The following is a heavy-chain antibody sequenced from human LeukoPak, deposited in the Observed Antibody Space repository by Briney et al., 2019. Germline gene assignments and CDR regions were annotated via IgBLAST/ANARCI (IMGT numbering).Heavy chain of an antibody. CDR2: ISTSSSYI. CDR1: GFTFNSHS. CDR3: ASRPPGY. V-gene: IGHV3-21*01. Sequence: PGGSLRLSCAASGFTFNSHSMTWVRQAPGKGLEWVSSISTSSSYIYYADSVEGRFTISRDNAKKSLYLQMNSLRAEDTAVYYCASRPPGYWGQGTLVTVSS. D-gene: IGHD1-14*01. J-gene: IGHJ4*02.